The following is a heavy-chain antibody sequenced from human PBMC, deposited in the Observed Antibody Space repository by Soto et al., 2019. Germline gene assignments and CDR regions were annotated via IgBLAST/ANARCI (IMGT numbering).Heavy chain of an antibody. V-gene: IGHV4-34*01. CDR3: ARVQTRLLEWFLPHYFDY. D-gene: IGHD3-3*01. CDR1: GGSFSGYY. CDR2: INHSGST. J-gene: IGHJ4*02. Sequence: SETLSHTCAVYGGSFSGYYWSWIRQPPGKGLEWIGEINHSGSTNYNPSLKSRVTISVDTSRNQFSLKLSSVTAADTAVYYCARVQTRLLEWFLPHYFDYWGQGTLVTVSS.